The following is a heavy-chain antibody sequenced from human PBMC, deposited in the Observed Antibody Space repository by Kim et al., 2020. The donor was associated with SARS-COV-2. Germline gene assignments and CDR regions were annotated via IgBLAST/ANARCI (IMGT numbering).Heavy chain of an antibody. V-gene: IGHV3-66*01. J-gene: IGHJ4*02. CDR3: ARDGGYSGYDDYYFDY. Sequence: SVKGRFTNSRDNTKNTLYLQMNSLRAEDTAVYYCARDGGYSGYDDYYFDYWGQGTLVTVSS. D-gene: IGHD5-12*01.